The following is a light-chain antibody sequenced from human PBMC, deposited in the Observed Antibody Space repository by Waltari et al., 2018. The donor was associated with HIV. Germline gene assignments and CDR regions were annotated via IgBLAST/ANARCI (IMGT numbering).Light chain of an antibody. J-gene: IGLJ1*01. CDR1: SSNIGRNT. Sequence: QSVLTPTPSASGTPGPRVIVSCSGSSSNIGRNTVNWYQLLPGAAPSLLLHSLTQRPSGVPDRFSGSKSGASASLASSGLQSDDEADYYCAAWDDNLNGYVFGSVTKVTVL. CDR3: AAWDDNLNGYV. CDR2: SLT. V-gene: IGLV1-44*01.